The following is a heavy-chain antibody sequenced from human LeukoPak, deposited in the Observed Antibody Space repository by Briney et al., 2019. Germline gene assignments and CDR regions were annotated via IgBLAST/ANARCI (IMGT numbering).Heavy chain of an antibody. V-gene: IGHV4-59*12. CDR2: IYYSGST. J-gene: IGHJ4*02. CDR3: ARGTPYSIFGVVIAYYFDY. Sequence: PSETLSLTCTVSGGSISSYYWSWIRQPPGKGLEWIGYIYYSGSTNYNPSLKSRVTISVDTSKNQFSLKLSSVTAADTAVYYCARGTPYSIFGVVIAYYFDYWGQGTLVTVSS. D-gene: IGHD3-3*01. CDR1: GGSISSYY.